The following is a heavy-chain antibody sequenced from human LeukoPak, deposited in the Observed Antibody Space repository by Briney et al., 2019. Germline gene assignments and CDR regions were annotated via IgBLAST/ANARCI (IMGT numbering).Heavy chain of an antibody. Sequence: ASVRVSCKASGYTFTGYYMHWVRQAPRQGLEWMGWINPNSGGTNYAQKFQGRVTMTRDTSISTAYMELSRLRSDDTAVYYCARGYYDSSSPFDYWGQGTLVTVSS. J-gene: IGHJ4*02. CDR3: ARGYYDSSSPFDY. V-gene: IGHV1-2*02. CDR1: GYTFTGYY. CDR2: INPNSGGT. D-gene: IGHD3-22*01.